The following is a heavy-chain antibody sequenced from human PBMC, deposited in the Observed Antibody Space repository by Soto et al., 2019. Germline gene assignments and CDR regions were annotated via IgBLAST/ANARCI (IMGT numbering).Heavy chain of an antibody. V-gene: IGHV3-53*01. CDR3: AKVGPYDSESYMFRYNLFGL. CDR2: IYSGGAT. D-gene: IGHD3-10*01. CDR1: GVNFSSHG. Sequence: SLRLSWAAAGVNFSSHGIHCISQATGKGLEWVSVIYSGGATHYAVSVKGRLIISRDKSKNTVDLQMNSLRAEDTAVYYCAKVGPYDSESYMFRYNLFGLWGPGTLVTVSS. J-gene: IGHJ5*02.